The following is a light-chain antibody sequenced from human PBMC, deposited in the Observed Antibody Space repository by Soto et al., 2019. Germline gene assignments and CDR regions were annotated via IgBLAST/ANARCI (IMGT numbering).Light chain of an antibody. J-gene: IGLJ1*01. Sequence: QSALTQPASVSGSPGQSITISCTGISSDIGAYKYVSWYQQRPGKAPKVIIYDVNNRPSGVSNRFSASKSGNTASLTISGLQAEDEADYYCSSYTVSSTQVVFGTGTKVTVL. CDR1: SSDIGAYKY. CDR2: DVN. CDR3: SSYTVSSTQVV. V-gene: IGLV2-14*01.